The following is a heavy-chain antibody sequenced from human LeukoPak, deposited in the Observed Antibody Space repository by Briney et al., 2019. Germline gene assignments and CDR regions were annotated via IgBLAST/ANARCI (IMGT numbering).Heavy chain of an antibody. J-gene: IGHJ4*02. D-gene: IGHD3-22*01. CDR3: YIPYYDTSAYKGY. CDR1: RFTFSSYA. CDR2: ISGSGGST. Sequence: PGGSLRLSCAASRFTFSSYAMSWVRQAPGEGLEWVSAISGSGGSTYYADAVKGRFTISRDNSKNTLYLQMNSLRAEDTAVYYCYIPYYDTSAYKGYWGQGTLVTVSS. V-gene: IGHV3-23*01.